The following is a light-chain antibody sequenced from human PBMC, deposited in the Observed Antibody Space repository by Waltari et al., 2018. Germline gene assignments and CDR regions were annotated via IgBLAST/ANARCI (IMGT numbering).Light chain of an antibody. V-gene: IGLV6-57*04. CDR1: GGSIVNNY. CDR2: EDD. CDR3: QSYTSSAV. J-gene: IGLJ3*02. Sequence: NFLLTQPHSVSESPGTTVIISCIRSGGSIVNNYVQWYQHRPGSAPSIVIYEDDQRPSGVPDRFSGSIDSSSNSASLTISGLKTEDEADYYCQSYTSSAVFGGGTKLTV.